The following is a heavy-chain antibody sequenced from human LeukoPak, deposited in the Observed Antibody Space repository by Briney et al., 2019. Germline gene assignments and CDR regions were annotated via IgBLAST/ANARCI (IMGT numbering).Heavy chain of an antibody. Sequence: SETLSLTCTVSGGSISSYYWSWIRQPPGKGLEWIGYIYYSGSTNYNLSLKSRVTISVDTSKNQFSLKLSSVTAADTAMYYCARASYRSQFEYWGQGTLVTVSS. J-gene: IGHJ4*02. D-gene: IGHD3-16*02. CDR3: ARASYRSQFEY. V-gene: IGHV4-59*12. CDR2: IYYSGST. CDR1: GGSISSYY.